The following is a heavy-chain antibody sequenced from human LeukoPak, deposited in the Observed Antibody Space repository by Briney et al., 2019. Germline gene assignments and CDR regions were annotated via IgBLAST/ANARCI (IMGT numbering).Heavy chain of an antibody. CDR1: DFSFITYA. V-gene: IGHV3-23*01. J-gene: IGHJ5*02. CDR2: ISGGGDAT. CDR3: AHPTEYSSSWYGNWFDP. D-gene: IGHD6-13*01. Sequence: GGSLRLSCAASDFSFITYAMSWVRQAPGKGLEWVSTISGGGDATYYADSVKGRFTISRDNSKNTLYLQMNSLRAEDAAVYYCAHPTEYSSSWYGNWFDPWGQGTLVTVSS.